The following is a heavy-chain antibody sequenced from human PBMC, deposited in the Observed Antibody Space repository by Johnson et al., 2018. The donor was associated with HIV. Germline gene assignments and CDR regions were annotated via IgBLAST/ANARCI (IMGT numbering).Heavy chain of an antibody. V-gene: IGHV3-11*01. J-gene: IGHJ3*02. Sequence: QVQLVESGGGLVKPGGSLRLSCAASGFTFSDSYMAWIRQAPGKGLEWVSLISWDGGSTYYADSVKGRFTISRDNSKNTLFLQMNSLRAEDTAVYYCARSQPEEYSSSSDAFDIWGQGTMVTVSS. CDR3: ARSQPEEYSSSSDAFDI. CDR1: GFTFSDSY. CDR2: ISWDGGST. D-gene: IGHD6-6*01.